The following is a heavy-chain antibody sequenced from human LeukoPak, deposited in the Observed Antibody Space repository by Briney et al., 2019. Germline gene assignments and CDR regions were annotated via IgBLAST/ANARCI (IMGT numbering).Heavy chain of an antibody. V-gene: IGHV1-69*04. CDR1: GGTFSSYA. CDR2: IIPILGIA. CDR3: ARVESPHYYDSSGYKG. D-gene: IGHD3-22*01. J-gene: IGHJ4*02. Sequence: SVKVSCKASGGTFSSYAISWVRQAPGQGLEWMGRIIPILGIANYAQKFQGRVTITADKSTSTAYMEPSSLRSEDTAVYYCARVESPHYYDSSGYKGWGQGTLVPVSS.